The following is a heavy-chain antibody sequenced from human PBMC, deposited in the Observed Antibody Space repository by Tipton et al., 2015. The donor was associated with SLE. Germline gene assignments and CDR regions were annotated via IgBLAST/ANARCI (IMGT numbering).Heavy chain of an antibody. Sequence: SLRLSCAASGFAFGDYTMHWVRQAPGKGLEWVSGLNWNSASTGYVDSVRGRFIMSRDNAKSSLYLQMNSLRTEDTALYYCVKGLPYAAAVPLLDAFDFWGRGTMVTVSS. D-gene: IGHD6-13*01. CDR1: GFAFGDYT. J-gene: IGHJ3*01. V-gene: IGHV3-9*01. CDR2: LNWNSAST. CDR3: VKGLPYAAAVPLLDAFDF.